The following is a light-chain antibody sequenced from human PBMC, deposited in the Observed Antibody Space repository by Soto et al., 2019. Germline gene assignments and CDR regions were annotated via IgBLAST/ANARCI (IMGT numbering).Light chain of an antibody. Sequence: EIQMTQFPSTLSASVGDRVTITCRASRSISDRLAWYQQKPGKAPRVLIFDASSLNSGVPSRFSGSGSGTEFTLTISSLQPDDVATYYCRQYDSYSLTFGQGTKVEIK. CDR1: RSISDR. CDR3: RQYDSYSLT. CDR2: DAS. V-gene: IGKV1-5*01. J-gene: IGKJ1*01.